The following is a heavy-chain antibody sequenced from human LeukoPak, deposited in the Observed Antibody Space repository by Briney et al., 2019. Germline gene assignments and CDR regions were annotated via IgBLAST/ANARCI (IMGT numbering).Heavy chain of an antibody. J-gene: IGHJ4*02. V-gene: IGHV4-59*08. CDR2: IYYSGST. CDR3: ARHFNCGGGSCYADY. Sequence: SETLSLTCTVSGGSISSYYWSWIRQPPGKGLEWIGYIYYSGSTNYNPSLKSRVTISVDTSKNQFSLKLSSVTAADTAVYCCARHFNCGGGSCYADYWGQGTLVTVSS. D-gene: IGHD2-15*01. CDR1: GGSISSYY.